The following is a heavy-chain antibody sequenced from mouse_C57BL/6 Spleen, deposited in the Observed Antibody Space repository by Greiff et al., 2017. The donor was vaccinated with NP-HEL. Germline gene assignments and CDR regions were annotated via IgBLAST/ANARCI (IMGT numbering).Heavy chain of an antibody. CDR3: ARDGDYGSSYDAMDY. CDR2: INYDGSST. V-gene: IGHV5-16*01. CDR1: GFTFSDYY. Sequence: EVMLVESEGGLVQPGSSMKLSCTASGFTFSDYYMAWVRQVPEKGLEWVANINYDGSSTYYLDSLKSRFIISRDNAKNILYLQMSSLKSEDTATYYCARDGDYGSSYDAMDYWGQGTSVTVSS. J-gene: IGHJ4*01. D-gene: IGHD1-1*01.